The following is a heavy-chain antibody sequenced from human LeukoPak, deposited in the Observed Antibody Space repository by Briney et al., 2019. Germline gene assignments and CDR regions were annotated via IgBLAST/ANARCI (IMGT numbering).Heavy chain of an antibody. V-gene: IGHV3-74*01. Sequence: GGSLRLSCAASGFTFSSYWMHWVRQAPGEGLVWVSRINADGSSTSYADSVKGRFTISRDNAKNTLYLQMNSLRAEDTAVYYCAPSSLTYSSGWYGYWGQGTLVTVSS. CDR3: APSSLTYSSGWYGY. CDR2: INADGSST. J-gene: IGHJ4*02. CDR1: GFTFSSYW. D-gene: IGHD6-19*01.